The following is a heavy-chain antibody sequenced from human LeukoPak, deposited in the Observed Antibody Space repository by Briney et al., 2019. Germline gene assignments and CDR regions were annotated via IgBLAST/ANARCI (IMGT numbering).Heavy chain of an antibody. D-gene: IGHD2-15*01. CDR2: IYYSGST. CDR1: GGSFSGYY. CDR3: ARGRSFWLLLLRRSGEYYFDY. J-gene: IGHJ4*02. Sequence: PSETLSLTCAVYGGSFSGYYWSWIRQPPGKGLEWIGYIYYSGSTNYNPSLKSRVTISLDTSKNQFSLKLSSVTAADTAVYYCARGRSFWLLLLRRSGEYYFDYWGQGTLVTVSS. V-gene: IGHV4-59*12.